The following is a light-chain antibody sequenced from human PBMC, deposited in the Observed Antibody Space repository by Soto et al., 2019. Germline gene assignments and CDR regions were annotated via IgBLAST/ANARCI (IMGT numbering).Light chain of an antibody. Sequence: QSVLTQPASVSGSPGQSITISCTGTSSDVGGYNYVSWYQQHPGEAPKLMIYEVSDRPSGVSNRFSGSKSGNTASLTISGLQAEDEADYYCSSYTITSTYVFGTGTKVTV. J-gene: IGLJ1*01. CDR2: EVS. CDR1: SSDVGGYNY. CDR3: SSYTITSTYV. V-gene: IGLV2-14*01.